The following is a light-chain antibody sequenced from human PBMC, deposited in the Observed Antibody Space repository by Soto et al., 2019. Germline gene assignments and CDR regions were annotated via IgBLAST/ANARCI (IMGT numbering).Light chain of an antibody. CDR1: SSDVGGYNY. V-gene: IGLV2-11*01. Sequence: QSALTQPRSVSGSPGQSVTISCTGTSSDVGGYNYVSWYQQHPDKAPKLMIYDVTTRPSGVPDRFSGSKSGNTASLTISGLQAEDEADYYCSSYTTSSTVVFGTGTKVTVL. J-gene: IGLJ1*01. CDR3: SSYTTSSTVV. CDR2: DVT.